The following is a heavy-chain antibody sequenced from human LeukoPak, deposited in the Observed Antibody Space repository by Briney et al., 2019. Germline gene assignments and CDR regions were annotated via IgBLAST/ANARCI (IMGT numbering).Heavy chain of an antibody. CDR2: IYYTGNT. V-gene: IGHV4-59*01. J-gene: IGHJ6*03. Sequence: SETLSLTCTVSGGSISNYYWNWIRQLPGKGLEWIGYIYYTGNTNYNPSLKSRVTISVDTSKNQFSLKLSSVTAADTAVYYCARAGTSRYDFWSGYSDYYYYYMDVWGKGTTVTVSS. D-gene: IGHD3-3*01. CDR1: GGSISNYY. CDR3: ARAGTSRYDFWSGYSDYYYYYMDV.